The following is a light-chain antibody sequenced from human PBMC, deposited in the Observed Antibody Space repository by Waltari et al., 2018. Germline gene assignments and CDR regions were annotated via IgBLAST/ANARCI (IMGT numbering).Light chain of an antibody. CDR3: QQSDSIPPQFT. J-gene: IGKJ3*01. Sequence: DIQMAQSPSSLSASVGDRVTITCRASQSIDSYLNWYQQKPGKAPKLLIYAASTLQSGFPSRFSGSGSGTDFTLTISSLQPEDFATYYCQQSDSIPPQFTFGPGTKVDIK. CDR2: AAS. CDR1: QSIDSY. V-gene: IGKV1-39*01.